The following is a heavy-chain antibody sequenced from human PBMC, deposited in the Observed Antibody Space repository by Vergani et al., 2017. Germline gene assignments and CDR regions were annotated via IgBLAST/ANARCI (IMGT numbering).Heavy chain of an antibody. Sequence: QVQLVESGGNVVQSGTSLRLSCAASGFIFSDYYMTWIRQTPGKGLEWLAHIRDGGETKMYAESLKGRFTVSRDNTKNLLILQMKTLKVDDTATYYCGRKQSPASLMDKPIDIWGQGTLVTVSS. CDR2: IRDGGETK. CDR1: GFIFSDYY. J-gene: IGHJ5*02. D-gene: IGHD1/OR15-1a*01. V-gene: IGHV3-11*01. CDR3: GRKQSPASLMDKPIDI.